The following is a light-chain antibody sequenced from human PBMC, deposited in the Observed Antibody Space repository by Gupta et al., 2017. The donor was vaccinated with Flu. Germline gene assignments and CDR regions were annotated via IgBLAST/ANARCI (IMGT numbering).Light chain of an antibody. CDR1: QYISTY. J-gene: IGKJ1*01. CDR2: AAS. CDR3: QQTDSTAWT. Sequence: DIQMTQSPSSLSASVGDRVTITCRASQYISTYLNWYQQKPGKAPKLLIYAASSLLSGGPSRFSGSGSGTSFTLTISRLQPEDFASYYCQQTDSTAWTFGQGTKVEIK. V-gene: IGKV1-39*01.